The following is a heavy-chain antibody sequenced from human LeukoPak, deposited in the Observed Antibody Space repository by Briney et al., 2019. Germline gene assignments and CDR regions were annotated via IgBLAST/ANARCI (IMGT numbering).Heavy chain of an antibody. Sequence: PWETLSLTCTVSGDSICRSSDYWGWIRQPPGKGPEWNGSVYYIGSTFYNPSLKSRLTISIDTSKNQYSLKLRSVTAADTSVYYCARGEAEQMDNSFDIWGQGTMVTVSS. CDR2: VYYIGST. J-gene: IGHJ3*02. D-gene: IGHD5-24*01. CDR3: ARGEAEQMDNSFDI. CDR1: GDSICRSSDY. V-gene: IGHV4-39*07.